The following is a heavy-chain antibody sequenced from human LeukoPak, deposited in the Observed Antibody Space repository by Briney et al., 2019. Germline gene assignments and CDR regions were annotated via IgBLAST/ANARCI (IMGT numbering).Heavy chain of an antibody. J-gene: IGHJ4*02. D-gene: IGHD2-2*01. CDR1: GFTFSSYG. V-gene: IGHV3-30*18. CDR2: ISYDGSNK. CDR3: AKGRAKAGSVVPADYFDY. Sequence: GGSLRLSCAASGFTFSSYGMHWVRQAPGKGLEWVALISYDGSNKYYADSVKGRFTISRDNSKNTLYLQMNSLRAEDTAVYYCAKGRAKAGSVVPADYFDYWGQGTLVTVSS.